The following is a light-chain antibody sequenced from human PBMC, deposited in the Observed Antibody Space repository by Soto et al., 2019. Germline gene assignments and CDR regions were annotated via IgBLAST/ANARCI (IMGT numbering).Light chain of an antibody. CDR1: QSVSTN. CDR3: QQYNNWPPLT. Sequence: EIVMTQSPATLSVSPGERATLSCRASQSVSTNLAWYQQKPGQAPRLLIYGASTRATGVPARFSGSGSGTEFSLTISRLQPEDFAVYYWQQYNNWPPLTFGGGTAVDIK. J-gene: IGKJ4*01. V-gene: IGKV3-15*01. CDR2: GAS.